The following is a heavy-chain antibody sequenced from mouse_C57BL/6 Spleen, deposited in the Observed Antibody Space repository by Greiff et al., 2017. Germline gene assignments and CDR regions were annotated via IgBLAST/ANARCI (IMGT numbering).Heavy chain of an antibody. V-gene: IGHV1-82*01. D-gene: IGHD4-1*02. CDR1: GYAFSSSW. CDR2: IYPGDGDT. Sequence: QVQLQQSGPELVKPGASVKISCKASGYAFSSSWMNWVKQRPGKGLEWIGRIYPGDGDTNYNGKFKGKATLTADKSSSTAYMQLSSLTSEDSAVYFCARSTGKGYYFDYWGQGTTLTVSS. CDR3: ARSTGKGYYFDY. J-gene: IGHJ2*01.